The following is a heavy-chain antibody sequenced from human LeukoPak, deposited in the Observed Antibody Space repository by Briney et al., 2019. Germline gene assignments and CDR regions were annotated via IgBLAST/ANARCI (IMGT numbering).Heavy chain of an antibody. V-gene: IGHV3-11*04. J-gene: IGHJ4*02. D-gene: IGHD3-22*01. CDR1: GFTFSDYY. CDR3: APRAPYYYDSSGYYYG. CDR2: ISSSGSTI. Sequence: PGGPLRLSCAASGFTFSDYYMSWIRQAPGKGLEWVSYISSSGSTIYYADSVKGRFTISRDNAKNSLYLQMNSLRAEDTAVYYCAPRAPYYYDSSGYYYGWGQGTLVTVSS.